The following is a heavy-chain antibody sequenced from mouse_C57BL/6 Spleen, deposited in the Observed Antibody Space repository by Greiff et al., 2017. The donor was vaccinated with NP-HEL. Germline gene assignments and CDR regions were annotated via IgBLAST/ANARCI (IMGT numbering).Heavy chain of an antibody. D-gene: IGHD1-1*01. V-gene: IGHV5-17*01. CDR1: GFTFSDYG. CDR3: ARPYGSSYRFAY. Sequence: EVQLVESGGGLVKPGGSLKLSCAASGFTFSDYGMHWVRQAPEKGLEWVAYISSGSSTIYYADTVKGRFTISRDIAKNTLFLQMTSLRSEDTAMYYCARPYGSSYRFAYWGQGTLVTVSA. CDR2: ISSGSSTI. J-gene: IGHJ3*01.